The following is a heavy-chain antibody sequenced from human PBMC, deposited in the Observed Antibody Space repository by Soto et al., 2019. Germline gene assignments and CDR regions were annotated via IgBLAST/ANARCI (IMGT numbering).Heavy chain of an antibody. CDR3: ARAVAGRDFDY. CDR2: IYHTGST. Sequence: HVQLQESGPGLVKPSGTLSLTCAVSNGSISSSNWWNWFRQPPGMELEWIGEIYHTGSTNYNPSLKSRVTISVDKSKTQFSLRLNSVTAADTAVYYCARAVAGRDFDYWGQGTLVTVSS. D-gene: IGHD6-19*01. CDR1: NGSISSSNW. V-gene: IGHV4-4*02. J-gene: IGHJ4*02.